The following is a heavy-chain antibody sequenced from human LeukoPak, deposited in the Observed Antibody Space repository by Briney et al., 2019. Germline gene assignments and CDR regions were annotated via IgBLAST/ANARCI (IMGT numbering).Heavy chain of an antibody. V-gene: IGHV3-48*02. D-gene: IGHD3-3*01. Sequence: PGGSLRLSCAASGFTFSSYSMNLVRRAPGKGLEWVSYNSGSSSTIYYADSVKGRFTISRDNAKNSLYLQMNSLRDEDTAVYYCARERAVTIFGRVLEAFDIWGQGTMVTVSS. CDR2: NSGSSSTI. J-gene: IGHJ3*02. CDR1: GFTFSSYS. CDR3: ARERAVTIFGRVLEAFDI.